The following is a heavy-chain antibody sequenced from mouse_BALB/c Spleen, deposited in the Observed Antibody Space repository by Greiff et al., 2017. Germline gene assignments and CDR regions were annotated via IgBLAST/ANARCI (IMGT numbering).Heavy chain of an antibody. Sequence: EVHLVESGGGLVQPGGSLKLSCAASGFTFSSYGMSWVRQTPDKRLELVATINSNGGSTYYPDSVKGRFTISRDNAKNTLYLQMSSLKSEDTAMYYCARRGTRGYWYFDVWGAGTTVTVSS. CDR1: GFTFSSYG. CDR2: INSNGGST. V-gene: IGHV5-6-3*01. CDR3: ARRGTRGYWYFDV. J-gene: IGHJ1*01.